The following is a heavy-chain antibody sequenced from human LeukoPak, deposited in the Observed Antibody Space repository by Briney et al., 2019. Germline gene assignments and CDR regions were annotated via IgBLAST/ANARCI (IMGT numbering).Heavy chain of an antibody. D-gene: IGHD2-21*01. CDR3: ARHGAIPEY. CDR2: IYYRGSA. Sequence: SETLSLTCSVSGGSMGTYYWTWVRQPPGKGLEWIGYIYYRGSANYNPSLKSRVTISEDTAKNQFSLKLTSVTAADTAVYYCARHGAIPEYWGQGSLVIVSS. V-gene: IGHV4-59*08. CDR1: GGSMGTYY. J-gene: IGHJ4*02.